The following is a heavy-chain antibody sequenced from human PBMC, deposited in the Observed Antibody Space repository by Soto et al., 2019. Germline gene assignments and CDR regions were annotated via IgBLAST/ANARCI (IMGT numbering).Heavy chain of an antibody. CDR3: ARSFGWYAIDY. CDR2: ISHSGSV. D-gene: IGHD6-19*01. V-gene: IGHV4-4*02. Sequence: QVLLQESGPGLVQPSGTLYLSCAVSGDSISTNYFWGWVRQPPGKGLEWVGDISHSGSVNYNPSLKSRVTITIDKCKNQFSLKLNTVTDADTAVYYCARSFGWYAIDYWGQGTLVLVSS. J-gene: IGHJ4*02. CDR1: GDSISTNYF.